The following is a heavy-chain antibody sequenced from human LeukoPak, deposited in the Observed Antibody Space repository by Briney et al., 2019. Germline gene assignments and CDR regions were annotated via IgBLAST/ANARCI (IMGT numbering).Heavy chain of an antibody. CDR2: IFYSGST. CDR3: ARWDSSGLSGAFDI. CDR1: GGSISSSSYY. D-gene: IGHD6-19*01. V-gene: IGHV4-39*01. Sequence: SETLSLTCTVSGGSISSSSYYWGYIRQPPGKGLEWIGSIFYSGSTYYNPSLKSRLTISVDTSKNQFSLKLSSVTAADTAVYYRARWDSSGLSGAFDIWGQGTMVTVSS. J-gene: IGHJ3*02.